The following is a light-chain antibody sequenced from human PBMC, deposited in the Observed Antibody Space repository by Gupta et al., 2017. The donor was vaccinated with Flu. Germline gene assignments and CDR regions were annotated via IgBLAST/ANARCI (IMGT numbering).Light chain of an antibody. Sequence: GDRVTITCRASQSFSTYLAWYQQKPGKAPRLLIYKASNLESGVPSRFSARGSGTEFTLTISSLQPDDFATYYCQQYKSYPLTFGGGTKVEIK. J-gene: IGKJ4*01. CDR1: QSFSTY. V-gene: IGKV1-5*03. CDR3: QQYKSYPLT. CDR2: KAS.